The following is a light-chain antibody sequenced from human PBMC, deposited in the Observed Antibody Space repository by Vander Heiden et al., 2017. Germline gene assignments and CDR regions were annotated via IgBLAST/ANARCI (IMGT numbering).Light chain of an antibody. CDR1: QSVSSN. CDR2: GAS. V-gene: IGKV3-15*01. CDR3: QQYNNWPPLT. J-gene: IGKJ4*01. Sequence: ETLLSRSPATLSVCPGERATLSCRASQSVSSNLAWYQQKPGQAPRLLIYGASTRATGIPARFSGSGSGTEFTLTISSLQSEDFAVYYCQQYNNWPPLTFGGGTKVEIK.